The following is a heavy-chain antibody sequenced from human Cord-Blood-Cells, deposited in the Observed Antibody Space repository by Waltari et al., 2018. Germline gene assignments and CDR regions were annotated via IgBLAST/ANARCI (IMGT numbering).Heavy chain of an antibody. D-gene: IGHD6-6*01. J-gene: IGHJ5*02. CDR1: GGTFSSYA. V-gene: IGHV1-69*01. CDR3: ARVDSSSWGDWFDP. CDR2: IIPIFGTA. Sequence: QVQLVQSGAEVKKPGSSVKVSCRVSGGTFSSYAISWVRQDPGQGLEWMGGIIPIFGTANYAQKFQGRVTITADESTSTAYMELSSLRSEDTAVYYCARVDSSSWGDWFDPWGQGTLVTVSS.